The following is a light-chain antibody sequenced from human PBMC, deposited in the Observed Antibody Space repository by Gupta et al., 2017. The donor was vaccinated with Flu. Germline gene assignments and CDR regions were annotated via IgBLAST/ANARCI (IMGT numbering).Light chain of an antibody. J-gene: IGLJ2*01. V-gene: IGLV2-14*01. CDR1: SSDVGGYNY. CDR3: SSYKSSSTQGV. CDR2: EVS. Sequence: QSALTQPASVSGSPGQSITISCTGTSSDVGGYNYVSWYQQHPGKAPKLMIYEVSNRPSGVSNRFSGSKSGNTASLTISGLQAEDEADYYCSSYKSSSTQGVFGGGTKLTVL.